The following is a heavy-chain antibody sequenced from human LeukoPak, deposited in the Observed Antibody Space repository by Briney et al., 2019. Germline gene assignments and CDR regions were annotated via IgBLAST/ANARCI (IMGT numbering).Heavy chain of an antibody. CDR1: GASISGYY. J-gene: IGHJ4*02. D-gene: IGHD1-26*01. CDR2: SYYSGST. CDR3: ARGTGADY. V-gene: IGHV4-59*08. Sequence: SETLSLTCTVSGASISGYYWSWIRQPPGKGLEWIGYSYYSGSTNYNPSLKSRVTISVDTSKNQFSLKLSSVTAADTAVYYCARGTGADYWGQGTLVTVSS.